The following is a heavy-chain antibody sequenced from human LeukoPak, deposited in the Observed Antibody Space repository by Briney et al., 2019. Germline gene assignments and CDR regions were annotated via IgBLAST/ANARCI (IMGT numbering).Heavy chain of an antibody. Sequence: ASVKVSCKASGGTFSSYAISWVRQAPGQGLEWMGGIIPIFGTANYAQKFQGRVTITADESTSTAYMELSSLRSEDTAVYYCATETSGYSYGLYQEFDYWGQGTLVTVSS. CDR2: IIPIFGTA. CDR1: GGTFSSYA. V-gene: IGHV1-69*13. D-gene: IGHD5-18*01. J-gene: IGHJ4*02. CDR3: ATETSGYSYGLYQEFDY.